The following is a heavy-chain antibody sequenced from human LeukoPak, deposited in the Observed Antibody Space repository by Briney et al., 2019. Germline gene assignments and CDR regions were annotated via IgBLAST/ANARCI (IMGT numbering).Heavy chain of an antibody. CDR2: SSGSGGST. J-gene: IGHJ4*02. Sequence: GGSLRLSCAASGFTFSSYAMNWVRQAPGKGLEWVSSSSGSGGSTYYADSVKGRFTISRDNSKNTLYLQMNSLRVEDTAIYYCAKHYEYSSSSSFDYWGQGTLVTVSS. V-gene: IGHV3-23*01. CDR1: GFTFSSYA. D-gene: IGHD6-6*01. CDR3: AKHYEYSSSSSFDY.